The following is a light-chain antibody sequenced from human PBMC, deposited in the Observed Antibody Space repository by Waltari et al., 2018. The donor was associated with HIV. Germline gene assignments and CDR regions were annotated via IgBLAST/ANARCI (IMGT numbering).Light chain of an antibody. CDR3: QVWDIRSDSVV. Sequence: SYVVTQPPSVSVAPGETATITCGGNKIGSESVHWYQQKPGQAPVLVIYDDSDRPSGIPERLSASNSGNTATLTISRVEAGDEADYYCQVWDIRSDSVVFGGGTKLTVL. CDR1: KIGSES. J-gene: IGLJ2*01. CDR2: DDS. V-gene: IGLV3-21*04.